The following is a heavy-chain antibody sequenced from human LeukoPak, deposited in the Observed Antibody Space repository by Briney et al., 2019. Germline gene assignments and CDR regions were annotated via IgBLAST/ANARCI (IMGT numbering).Heavy chain of an antibody. Sequence: SETLSLTCTVSGGSISSGSYYWSWIRQPAGKGLEWIGRIYTSGSTNYNPSLKSRVTISVDTSKNQFSLKLSSVTAADTAVYYCARAEDNNWFDPWGQGTLVTVSS. J-gene: IGHJ5*02. V-gene: IGHV4-61*02. CDR1: GGSISSGSYY. CDR3: ARAEDNNWFDP. CDR2: IYTSGST.